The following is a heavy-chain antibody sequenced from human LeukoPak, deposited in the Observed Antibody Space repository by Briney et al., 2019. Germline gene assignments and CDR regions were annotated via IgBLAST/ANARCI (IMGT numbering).Heavy chain of an antibody. CDR3: ARHVSSDLRFVVVTSDWYFDR. J-gene: IGHJ2*01. Sequence: SETLSLACIVSGGSISSSRFYWGWIRQPPGKGLEWIGTIYYSGSTYYNPSLKSRVTISADTSKNQFSLNLSSVTAADTGVYYCARHVSSDLRFVVVTSDWYFDRWGRGTLVTVSS. V-gene: IGHV4-39*01. CDR2: IYYSGST. CDR1: GGSISSSRFY. D-gene: IGHD2-21*02.